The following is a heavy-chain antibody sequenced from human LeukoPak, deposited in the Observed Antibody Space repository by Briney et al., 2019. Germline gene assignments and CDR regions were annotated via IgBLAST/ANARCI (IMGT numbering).Heavy chain of an antibody. CDR3: ARARSTRWPYYDY. D-gene: IGHD4-23*01. CDR2: INPNSGGT. V-gene: IGHV1-2*02. CDR1: GYTFTDYY. J-gene: IGHJ4*02. Sequence: ASVKVSCKASGYTFTDYYMHWVRQAPGQGLEWMGWINPNSGGTNYAQKFQGRVTMTRDTSISTAYMELTRLTSNDTAVFYCARARSTRWPYYDYWGQGTLVTVSS.